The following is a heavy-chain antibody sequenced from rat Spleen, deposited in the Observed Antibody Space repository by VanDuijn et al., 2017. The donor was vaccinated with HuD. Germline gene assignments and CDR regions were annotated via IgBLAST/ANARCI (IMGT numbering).Heavy chain of an antibody. Sequence: EVQLVESGGGLVQPGRSLKLSCVASGFPFSDYWMTWIRQVPGKGLEWVASITNASGRTYYPDSVKGRFTISRDNAKSSLYLQMDSLRSEDTATYYCTTGDYGYTRLFAYWGQGTLVTVSS. CDR1: GFPFSDYW. CDR2: ITNASGRT. D-gene: IGHD1-9*01. V-gene: IGHV5-31*01. CDR3: TTGDYGYTRLFAY. J-gene: IGHJ3*01.